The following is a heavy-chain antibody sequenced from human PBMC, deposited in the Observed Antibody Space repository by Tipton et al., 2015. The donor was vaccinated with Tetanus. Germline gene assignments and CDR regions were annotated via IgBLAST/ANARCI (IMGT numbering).Heavy chain of an antibody. J-gene: IGHJ6*02. Sequence: QSGPEVKKPGSSVKVSCKASGGNFYSFAIIWVRQAPGQGPEWMGGFIPVFGSPSYAPKFQGKVTITADASTTTVYMDVDSLTSDDTAVYYCASGSSIRHGLDVWGHGTSVTVSS. CDR1: GGNFYSFA. CDR3: ASGSSIRHGLDV. D-gene: IGHD2-2*01. V-gene: IGHV1-69*01. CDR2: FIPVFGSP.